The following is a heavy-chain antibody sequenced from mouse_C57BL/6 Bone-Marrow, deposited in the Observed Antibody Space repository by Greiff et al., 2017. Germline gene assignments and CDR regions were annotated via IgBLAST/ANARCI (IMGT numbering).Heavy chain of an antibody. CDR1: GFTFSSYG. CDR2: ISSGGSYT. CDR3: ARHYYGSSWFAY. D-gene: IGHD1-1*01. V-gene: IGHV5-6*01. J-gene: IGHJ3*01. Sequence: EVKLVESGGDLVKPGGSLKLSCAASGFTFSSYGMSWVRQTPDKRLEWVATISSGGSYTYYPDSVKGRFTISRDNAKNTLYLQMSSLKSEDTAMYYCARHYYGSSWFAYWGQGTLVTVSA.